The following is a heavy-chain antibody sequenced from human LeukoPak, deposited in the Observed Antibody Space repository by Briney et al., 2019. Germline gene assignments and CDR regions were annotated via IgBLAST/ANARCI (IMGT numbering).Heavy chain of an antibody. CDR1: GFSVNNNY. CDR3: ARDRGRWLRFHYFDY. D-gene: IGHD5-12*01. Sequence: GGSLRLSCAVSGFSVNNNYLSWVRQAPGKGLEWVSSISSSSSYIYYAGSVKGRFTISRDNAKNSLYLQMNSLRAEDTAVYYYARDRGRWLRFHYFDYWGQGTLVTVSS. V-gene: IGHV3-21*01. J-gene: IGHJ4*02. CDR2: ISSSSSYI.